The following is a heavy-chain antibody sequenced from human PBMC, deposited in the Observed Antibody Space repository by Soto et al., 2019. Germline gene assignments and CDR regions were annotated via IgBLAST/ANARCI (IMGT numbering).Heavy chain of an antibody. J-gene: IGHJ5*02. D-gene: IGHD6-6*01. CDR2: IYYSGST. CDR3: ARGLSIAARLNWFDP. V-gene: IGHV4-31*03. CDR1: GGSISSGGYY. Sequence: PSETLSLTCTVSGGSISSGGYYWSWTRQHPGKGLEWIGYIYYSGSTYYNPSLKSRVTISVDTSKNQFSLKLSSVTAADTAVYYCARGLSIAARLNWFDPWGQGTLVTVSS.